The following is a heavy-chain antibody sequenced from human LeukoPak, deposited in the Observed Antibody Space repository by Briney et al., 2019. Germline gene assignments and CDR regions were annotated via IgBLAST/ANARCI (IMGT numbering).Heavy chain of an antibody. CDR3: ARGLVVVY. D-gene: IGHD3-22*01. CDR1: GGSISSSSYY. V-gene: IGHV4-39*07. J-gene: IGHJ4*02. CDR2: IYYSGST. Sequence: SETLSLTCTVSGGSISSSSYYWGWIRQPPGKGLKWIGSIYYSGSTYYNPSLKSRVTISVDTSKNQFSLKLSSVTAADTAVYYCARGLVVVYWGQGTLVTVSS.